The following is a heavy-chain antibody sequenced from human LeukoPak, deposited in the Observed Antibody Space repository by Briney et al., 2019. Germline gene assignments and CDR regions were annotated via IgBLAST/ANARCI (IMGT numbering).Heavy chain of an antibody. CDR3: ARGAVRYDFWSGYYTRWFVP. CDR2: INHSGSA. V-gene: IGHV4-34*01. CDR1: GGSFSGYY. Sequence: PSETLSRTCAVYGGSFSGYYWSWIRQPPGKGLEWIGEINHSGSANYNPSLKSRVTISVDTSKNQFSLKLSSVTAADTAVYYCARGAVRYDFWSGYYTRWFVPWGQGTLVTVSS. J-gene: IGHJ5*02. D-gene: IGHD3-3*01.